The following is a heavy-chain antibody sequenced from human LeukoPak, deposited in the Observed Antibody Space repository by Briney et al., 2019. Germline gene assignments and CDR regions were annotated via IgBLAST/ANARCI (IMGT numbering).Heavy chain of an antibody. CDR3: ARHSAMTTGYFQH. V-gene: IGHV4-61*02. J-gene: IGHJ1*01. CDR1: GGSISSGSYY. Sequence: PSETLSLTCTVSGGSISSGSYYWSWIRQPAGKGLEWIGRIYTSGSTNYNPSLKSRVTISVDTSKNQFSLKLSSVTAADTAVYYCARHSAMTTGYFQHWGQGTLVTVSS. CDR2: IYTSGST. D-gene: IGHD4-17*01.